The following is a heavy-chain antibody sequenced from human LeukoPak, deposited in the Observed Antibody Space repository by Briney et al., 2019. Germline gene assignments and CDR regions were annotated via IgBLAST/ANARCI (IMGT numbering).Heavy chain of an antibody. V-gene: IGHV4-59*01. CDR1: GGSISSYY. CDR2: IYYSGST. CDR3: ARGSSSWDAEYFQH. J-gene: IGHJ1*01. D-gene: IGHD6-13*01. Sequence: SETLSLTCTVSGGSISSYYWSWLRQPPGKGLEWIGYIYYSGSTNYNLSLKSRVTISVDTSKNQFSLKLSSVTAADTAVYYCARGSSSWDAEYFQHWGQGTLVTVSS.